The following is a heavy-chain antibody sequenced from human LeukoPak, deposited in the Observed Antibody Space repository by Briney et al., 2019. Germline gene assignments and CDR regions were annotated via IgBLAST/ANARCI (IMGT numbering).Heavy chain of an antibody. V-gene: IGHV4-39*01. CDR3: TRLPLDYSLDH. CDR2: MSYVGIT. D-gene: IGHD4-11*01. CDR1: VHSISITTYW. Sequence: SDTLSLTCTVRVHSISITTYWWGWIRQSPAKGLQWIESMSYVGITSYNPSLKSQATISVDTSKNQFSLMLNSVTAADTAVYYCTRLPLDYSLDHWGQGTPLSVSS. J-gene: IGHJ4*02.